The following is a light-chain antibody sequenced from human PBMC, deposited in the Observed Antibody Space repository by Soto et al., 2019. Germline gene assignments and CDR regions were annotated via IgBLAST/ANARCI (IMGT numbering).Light chain of an antibody. V-gene: IGKV3-20*01. CDR2: GAS. CDR1: QSVSSSY. J-gene: IGKJ4*01. Sequence: EIVLTQSPATLSLSPGERATLSCMASQSVSSSYFAWYQQKPGQAPRLLIYGASSRATDIPDRFSGSGSGTDFTLSINILEPEDSAVYYCQHYGSSPFTFGGGTKGDIK. CDR3: QHYGSSPFT.